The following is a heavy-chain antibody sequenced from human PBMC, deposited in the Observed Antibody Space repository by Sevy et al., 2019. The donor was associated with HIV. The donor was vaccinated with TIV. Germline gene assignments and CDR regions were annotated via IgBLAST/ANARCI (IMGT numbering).Heavy chain of an antibody. CDR3: TDHYDTGGRLDYFDY. V-gene: IGHV3-23*01. CDR2: ISASGGTT. J-gene: IGHJ4*02. Sequence: GGSLRLSCAASGFTFSTYAMSWVRQAPGKGLEWVSAISASGGTTYYADSVKGRFTISRDKSESTLYLQMNSLRAEDMAIYYCTDHYDTGGRLDYFDYWGQGTLVTVSS. D-gene: IGHD3-22*01. CDR1: GFTFSTYA.